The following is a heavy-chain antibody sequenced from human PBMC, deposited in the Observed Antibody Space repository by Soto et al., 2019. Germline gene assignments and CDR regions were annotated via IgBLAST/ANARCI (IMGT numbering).Heavy chain of an antibody. D-gene: IGHD4-4*01. Sequence: GGSRRLSCAASGFIVSSNYMSWVRQAPGKGLEWVSIIYNDGSTYYADSVKGRFTISRDNSKNTLYLQILSLRAEDTAVYYCARDSYTRYWGQGTLVTVSS. V-gene: IGHV3-66*01. CDR1: GFIVSSNY. J-gene: IGHJ4*02. CDR2: IYNDGST. CDR3: ARDSYTRY.